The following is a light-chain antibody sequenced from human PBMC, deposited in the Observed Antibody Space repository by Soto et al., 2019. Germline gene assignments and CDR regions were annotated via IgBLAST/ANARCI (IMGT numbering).Light chain of an antibody. J-gene: IGKJ1*01. CDR3: QQYYSYPHT. V-gene: IGKV1-8*01. Sequence: AIRMTQSPSSLSASTGDRVTITCRASQGISSYLAWYQQKPGKAPKLLISAASTLQSGVPSRFSGSGSGTDFTLTISCLQSEDFATYYCQQYYSYPHTFGQGTKVEIK. CDR2: AAS. CDR1: QGISSY.